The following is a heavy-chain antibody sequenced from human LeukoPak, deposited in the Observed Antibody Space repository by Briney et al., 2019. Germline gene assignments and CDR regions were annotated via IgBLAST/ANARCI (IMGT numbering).Heavy chain of an antibody. CDR3: AKALGGYHFDY. V-gene: IGHV3-23*01. CDR2: ISGSGGNT. D-gene: IGHD3-16*01. Sequence: PGGSLRLSCAASGFIFDNYGMSWVRQAPGKGLEWVSSISGSGGNTYYADSVKGRFTISRDNSKNTLFLHMNSLRAEDTAVYYCAKALGGYHFDYWGQGTLVTVSS. CDR1: GFIFDNYG. J-gene: IGHJ4*02.